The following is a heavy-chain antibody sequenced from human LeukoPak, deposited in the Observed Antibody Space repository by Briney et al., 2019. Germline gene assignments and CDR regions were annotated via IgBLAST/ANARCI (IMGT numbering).Heavy chain of an antibody. CDR3: ARGSRYYDILTGPSGWFDP. CDR2: INHSGST. D-gene: IGHD3-9*01. V-gene: IGHV4-34*01. CDR1: GGSFSGYY. Sequence: SETLSLTCAVYGGSFSGYYWSWIRQPPGKGLEWIGEINHSGSTNYNPSLKSRVTISVDTSKNQFSLKLSSVTAADTAVYYCARGSRYYDILTGPSGWFDPWGHGTLVTVSS. J-gene: IGHJ5*02.